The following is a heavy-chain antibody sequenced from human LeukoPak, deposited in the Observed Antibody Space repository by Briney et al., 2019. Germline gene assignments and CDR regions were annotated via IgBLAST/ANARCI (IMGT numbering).Heavy chain of an antibody. Sequence: SESLSLTCVVYGGSFSGYYWSWSRQPPGKGLEWIGEINHSGTTNYNPSLKSRVTISVDTSKNQFSLKLTSVTAADTAVYYCARGGLTNYFDYWGQGTLVPVSS. CDR1: GGSFSGYY. V-gene: IGHV4-34*01. CDR3: ARGGLTNYFDY. CDR2: INHSGTT. J-gene: IGHJ4*02. D-gene: IGHD3/OR15-3a*01.